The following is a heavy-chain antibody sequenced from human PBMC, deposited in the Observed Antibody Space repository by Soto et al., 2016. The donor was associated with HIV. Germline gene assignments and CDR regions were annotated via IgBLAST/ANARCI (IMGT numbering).Heavy chain of an antibody. CDR1: GFTFDDYA. D-gene: IGHD3-22*01. CDR3: AKHNLYDSSGWDAFDI. J-gene: IGHJ3*02. V-gene: IGHV3-43*02. Sequence: EVQLAESGGGVVQPGGSLRLSCAASGFTFDDYAMHWVRQAPGKGLEWVSLISGDGGSTYYADSVKGRFAISRDNSKNSLYLQMNSLRTEDTALYYCAKHNLYDSSGWDAFDIWGQGTMVTVSS. CDR2: ISGDGGST.